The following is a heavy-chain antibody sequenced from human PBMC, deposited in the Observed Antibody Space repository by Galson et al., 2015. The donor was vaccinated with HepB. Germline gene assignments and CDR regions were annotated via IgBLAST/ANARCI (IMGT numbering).Heavy chain of an antibody. CDR2: ISSSSSAI. V-gene: IGHV3-48*02. Sequence: SLRLSCAASGFTFSSYSMNWVRQAPGKGLEWVSYISSSSSAIYYADSVKGRFTISRDNAKNSLYLQMNSLRDEDTAVYYCSGPVSSSSWGYFDYWGQGTLVTVSS. CDR1: GFTFSSYS. D-gene: IGHD6-13*01. J-gene: IGHJ4*02. CDR3: SGPVSSSSWGYFDY.